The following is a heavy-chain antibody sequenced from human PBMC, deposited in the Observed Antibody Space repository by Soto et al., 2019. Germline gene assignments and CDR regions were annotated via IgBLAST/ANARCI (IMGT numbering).Heavy chain of an antibody. Sequence: GGSLRLSCAASGFTFSSYAIHWVRPAPGKGLEYVSVITSNGGNTDYASSVKGRFTISRDNSKNTLYLQMGSLRAEDMAVYYCARRIPFGYGMDVWGQGTTVTVSS. V-gene: IGHV3-64*01. CDR2: ITSNGGNT. J-gene: IGHJ6*02. CDR1: GFTFSSYA. D-gene: IGHD2-21*01. CDR3: ARRIPFGYGMDV.